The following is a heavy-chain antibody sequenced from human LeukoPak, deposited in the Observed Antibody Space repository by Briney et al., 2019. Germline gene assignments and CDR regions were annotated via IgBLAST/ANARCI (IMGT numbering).Heavy chain of an antibody. CDR1: GFTFSSYA. Sequence: GGSLRLSCAASGFTFSSYAMSWVRQAPGKWLEWVSAISGSGGSTYYADSVKGRFTISRDNSKNTLYLQMNSLRAEDMAVYYCAKVVYYYDSSGYSYWGQGTLVTVSS. CDR3: AKVVYYYDSSGYSY. J-gene: IGHJ4*02. V-gene: IGHV3-23*01. D-gene: IGHD3-22*01. CDR2: ISGSGGST.